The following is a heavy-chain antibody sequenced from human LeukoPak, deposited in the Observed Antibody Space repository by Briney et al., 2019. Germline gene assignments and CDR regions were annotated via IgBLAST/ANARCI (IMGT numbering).Heavy chain of an antibody. CDR3: ARLKYYYDSSGYTAFDI. CDR2: INHSGST. CDR1: GGSFSGYY. D-gene: IGHD3-22*01. Sequence: SETLSLTCAVYGGSFSGYYWSWIRQPPGKGLEWIGEINHSGSTNYNPSLKSRVTISVDTSKNQFSLKLSSVTAADTAVYYCARLKYYYDSSGYTAFDIWGQGTMVTVSS. V-gene: IGHV4-34*01. J-gene: IGHJ3*02.